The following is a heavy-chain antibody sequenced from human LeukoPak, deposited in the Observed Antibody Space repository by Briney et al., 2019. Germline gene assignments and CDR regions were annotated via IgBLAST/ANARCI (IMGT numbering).Heavy chain of an antibody. CDR2: IWYDGSNK. CDR3: ARGDGYNFHYFDY. D-gene: IGHD5-24*01. J-gene: IGHJ4*02. V-gene: IGHV3-33*08. Sequence: GGSLRLSCAASGFMFRSYSMNWVRQAPGKGLEWVAVIWYDGSNKYYADSVKGRFTISRDNSKNTLYLQMNNLRAEDTAVYYCARGDGYNFHYFDYWGQGTLVTVFS. CDR1: GFMFRSYS.